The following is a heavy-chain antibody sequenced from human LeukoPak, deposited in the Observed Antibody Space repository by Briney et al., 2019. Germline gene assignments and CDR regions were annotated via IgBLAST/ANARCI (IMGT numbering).Heavy chain of an antibody. CDR2: IYRSGST. V-gene: IGHV4-38-2*02. J-gene: IGHJ4*02. CDR3: ARRHSSGWFYY. Sequence: SETLSLTCTVPGYSISNGYYWDWIRQPPGRGLEWIGNIYRSGSTSYNPSLKSRVTISVDTSKNQFSLKVYSVTAADTAVYYCARRHSSGWFYYWGQGTLVTVSS. CDR1: GYSISNGYY. D-gene: IGHD6-19*01.